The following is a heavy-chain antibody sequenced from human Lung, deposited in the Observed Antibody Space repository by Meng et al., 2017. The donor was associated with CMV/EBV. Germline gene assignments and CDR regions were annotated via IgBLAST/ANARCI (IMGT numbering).Heavy chain of an antibody. CDR3: AIDGGGYCSS. CDR1: GVTFNHYY. V-gene: IGHV3-72*01. J-gene: IGHJ4*02. D-gene: IGHD6-13*01. CDR2: IRDKANSYMT. Sequence: SXAASGVTFNHYYIHWVRQAPGKGLEWVDRIRDKANSYMTEYAASVKSKFAISRDDSKNAVYLQMNSLQGEDTAVYFCAIDGGGYCSSWGQGTMVTVCS.